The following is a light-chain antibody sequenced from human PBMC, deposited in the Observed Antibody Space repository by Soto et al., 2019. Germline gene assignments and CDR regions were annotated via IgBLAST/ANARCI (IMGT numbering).Light chain of an antibody. CDR3: QQRSSWPPTIT. CDR1: QVVSTY. J-gene: IGKJ5*01. CDR2: DAS. V-gene: IGKV3-11*01. Sequence: ELVLTQSPATLSLSPGERATLSCRSSQVVSTYLACYQQRPGQAPRLLIYDASYRATDIPPTFSGSGSGTDFTLTISSLEPEDFAVYYCQQRSSWPPTITCGQGTQLEIK.